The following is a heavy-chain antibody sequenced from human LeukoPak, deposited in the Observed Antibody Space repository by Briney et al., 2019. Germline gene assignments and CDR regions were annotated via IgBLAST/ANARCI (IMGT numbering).Heavy chain of an antibody. D-gene: IGHD3-16*01. CDR2: IRRKAYGGTT. CDR3: TPTYYDHVWAFDI. J-gene: IGHJ3*02. Sequence: PGGSLRLSCAASGFTVSSNYMNWVRQAPGKGLEWVGFIRRKAYGGTTEYAASVKGRFTISRDDSKSIVYLQMNSLKAEDTAVYYCTPTYYDHVWAFDIWGQGTMVTVSS. CDR1: GFTVSSNY. V-gene: IGHV3-71*01.